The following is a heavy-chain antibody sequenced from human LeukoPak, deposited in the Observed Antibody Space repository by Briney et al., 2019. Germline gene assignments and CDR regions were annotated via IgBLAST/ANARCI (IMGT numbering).Heavy chain of an antibody. CDR1: GYSISSGYY. D-gene: IGHD3-10*01. V-gene: IGHV4-38-2*01. Sequence: SETLSLTCAVSGYSISSGYYWGWIRQPPGKGLEWIGSIYHSGSTYYNPSLKSRVTISVDTSKNQFSLKLSSVTAADTAVYYCAGVEGTYYYGSGSYFWFDPWGQGTLVTVSS. CDR3: AGVEGTYYYGSGSYFWFDP. CDR2: IYHSGST. J-gene: IGHJ5*02.